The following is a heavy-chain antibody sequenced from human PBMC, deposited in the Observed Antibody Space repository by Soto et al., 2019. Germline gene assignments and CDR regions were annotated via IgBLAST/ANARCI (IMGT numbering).Heavy chain of an antibody. CDR1: GGSISSGGYY. Sequence: QVQLQESGPGLVKPSQTLSLTCTVSGGSISSGGYYWSWIRQHPGKGLEWIGYIYYSGSTYYNPSLKSRVTISVDTSKNQFSLKLSSVTAADTAVYYCARDRCSSTSCYADNYYYYYMDVWGKGTTVTVSS. D-gene: IGHD2-2*01. J-gene: IGHJ6*03. CDR3: ARDRCSSTSCYADNYYYYYMDV. CDR2: IYYSGST. V-gene: IGHV4-31*03.